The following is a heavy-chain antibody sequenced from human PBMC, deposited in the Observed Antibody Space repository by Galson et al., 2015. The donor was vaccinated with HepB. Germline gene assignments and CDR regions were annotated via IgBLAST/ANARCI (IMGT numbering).Heavy chain of an antibody. J-gene: IGHJ3*02. V-gene: IGHV3-30-3*01. CDR2: ISFDGSTQ. CDR1: GFTFRSYA. CDR3: ARGGIWGDAFDI. Sequence: SLRLSCAASGFTFRSYAMHWVRQAPGKGLEWVAVISFDGSTQYYADSVKGRFTISRDTSKSTLYLQMNSLRADDTALYYCARGGIWGDAFDIWGQGTMVTVSS. D-gene: IGHD3-16*01.